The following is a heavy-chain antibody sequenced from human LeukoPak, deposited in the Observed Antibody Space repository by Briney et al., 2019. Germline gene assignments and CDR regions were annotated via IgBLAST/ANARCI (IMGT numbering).Heavy chain of an antibody. CDR1: GYSIAHGFF. V-gene: IGHV4-38-2*02. D-gene: IGHD2-15*01. CDR3: ARVEAPRDINDWYFDL. J-gene: IGHJ2*01. Sequence: SETLSLTCTVSGYSIAHGFFWAWIRQPPGGGLEWIGSLYHSGTTYYNTSLKSRISTSVDTSKNQFSLKLRLVTAADTAVYYCARVEAPRDINDWYFDLWGRGTLVTVSS. CDR2: LYHSGTT.